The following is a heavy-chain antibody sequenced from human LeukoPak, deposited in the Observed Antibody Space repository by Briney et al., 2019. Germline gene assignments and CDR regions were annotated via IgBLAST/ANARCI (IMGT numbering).Heavy chain of an antibody. CDR1: GFTFSSYA. Sequence: GGSLRLSCAASGFTFSSYAMHWVRQAPGKGLEWVAVISYDGSNKYYADSVKGRFTISRDNSKNTLYLQMNSLRAEDTAVYYCARSDTAMVAAPKRFDYWGQGTLVTVSS. J-gene: IGHJ4*02. CDR3: ARSDTAMVAAPKRFDY. CDR2: ISYDGSNK. D-gene: IGHD5-18*01. V-gene: IGHV3-30-3*01.